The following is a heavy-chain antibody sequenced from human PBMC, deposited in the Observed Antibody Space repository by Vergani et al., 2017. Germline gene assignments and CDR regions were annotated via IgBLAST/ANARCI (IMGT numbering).Heavy chain of an antibody. V-gene: IGHV3-23*04. J-gene: IGHJ6*02. CDR2: ISGSGGST. CDR3: ARDKGPALYYYGSGSYYPSVGMDV. Sequence: EVQLVESGGGLVQPGGSLRLSCAASGFTFSSYAMSWVRQAPGKGLEWVSAISGSGGSTYYADSVKGRFTISRDNSKNTLYLQMNSLRAEDTAVYYCARDKGPALYYYGSGSYYPSVGMDVWGQGTTVTVSS. D-gene: IGHD3-10*01. CDR1: GFTFSSYA.